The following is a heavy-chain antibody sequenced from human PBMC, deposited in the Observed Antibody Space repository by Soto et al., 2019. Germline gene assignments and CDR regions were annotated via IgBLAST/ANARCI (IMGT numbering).Heavy chain of an antibody. D-gene: IGHD3-10*01. V-gene: IGHV3-30*18. Sequence: GGSLTLSCAASGFTFSSYGMHWVRQAPGKGLEWVAVISYDGNNKYYADSVKGRFTISRDNSKNTLYLQMNSLRAEDTAVYYCAKDRIGLWFGAGYYYYYGMDVWGQGTTVTVSS. J-gene: IGHJ6*02. CDR2: ISYDGNNK. CDR3: AKDRIGLWFGAGYYYYYGMDV. CDR1: GFTFSSYG.